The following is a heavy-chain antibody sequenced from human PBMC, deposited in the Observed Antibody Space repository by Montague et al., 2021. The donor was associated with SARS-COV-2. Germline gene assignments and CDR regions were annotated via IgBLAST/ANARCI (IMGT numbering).Heavy chain of an antibody. V-gene: IGHV4-38-2*01. D-gene: IGHD5-12*01. CDR3: ARRGYTGSDYFDY. CDR1: GFSISSGFY. CDR2: VYHSGYT. J-gene: IGHJ4*02. Sequence: SETLSLTCSVSGFSISSGFYWAWIRQSPGKGPEWIGTVYHSGYTXYNPSLKGRVTVSIDTSKNQFSLTVTSVTAADTAVHFCARRGYTGSDYFDYWGQGTLVTVSS.